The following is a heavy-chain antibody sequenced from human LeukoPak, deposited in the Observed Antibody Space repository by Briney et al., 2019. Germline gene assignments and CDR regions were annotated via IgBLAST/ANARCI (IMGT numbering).Heavy chain of an antibody. D-gene: IGHD5-24*01. J-gene: IGHJ3*02. CDR1: GFTFSSYG. Sequence: GGSLRLSCAASGFTFSSYGMNWARQAPGKGLEWVSSISSSSTYVYYADSVRGRFTISRDNAKNSLFLQMNSLRAEDTAVYYCARGRQMATIRHDAFDIWGQGTMVTVSS. CDR2: ISSSSTYV. CDR3: ARGRQMATIRHDAFDI. V-gene: IGHV3-21*01.